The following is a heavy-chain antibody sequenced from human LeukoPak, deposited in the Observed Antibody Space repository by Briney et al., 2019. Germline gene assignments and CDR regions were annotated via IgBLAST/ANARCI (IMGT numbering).Heavy chain of an antibody. CDR3: ATGPRSSGWYLHNYYYYYGMDV. D-gene: IGHD6-19*01. CDR2: IYYSGST. Sequence: SETLSLTCTVSGGSISSYYWSWIWQPPGKGLEWIGYIYYSGSTDYNPSLKSRVTISVDTSKNQFSLKLSSVTAADTAVYYCATGPRSSGWYLHNYYYYYGMDVWGQGTTVTVSS. CDR1: GGSISSYY. V-gene: IGHV4-59*01. J-gene: IGHJ6*02.